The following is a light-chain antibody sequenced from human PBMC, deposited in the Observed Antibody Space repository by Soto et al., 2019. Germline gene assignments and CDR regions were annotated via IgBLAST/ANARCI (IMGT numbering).Light chain of an antibody. CDR2: EVS. V-gene: IGLV2-14*01. CDR1: SINVGGYNY. J-gene: IGLJ3*02. CDR3: SSYISSSTRV. Sequence: QSALTQPASVSGPPGQSITISCPGTSINVGGYNYVSWYHQHPGKAPKLMIYEVSNRPSGVSNRFSGSKSGNTASLTISGLQAEDEADYYCSSYISSSTRVFGGGTKLTVL.